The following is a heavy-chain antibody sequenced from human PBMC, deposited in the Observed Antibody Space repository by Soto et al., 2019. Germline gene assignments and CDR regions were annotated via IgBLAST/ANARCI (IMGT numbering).Heavy chain of an antibody. CDR3: AKDFYPNYDYVWGSYRSHIDY. Sequence: GGSLRLSCAASGFTFSSYAMSWVRQAPGKGLEWVSAISGSGGSTYYADSVKGRFTISRDNSKNTLYLQMNSLRAEDTAVYYCAKDFYPNYDYVWGSYRSHIDYWGQGTLVTVSS. J-gene: IGHJ4*02. CDR2: ISGSGGST. V-gene: IGHV3-23*01. CDR1: GFTFSSYA. D-gene: IGHD3-16*02.